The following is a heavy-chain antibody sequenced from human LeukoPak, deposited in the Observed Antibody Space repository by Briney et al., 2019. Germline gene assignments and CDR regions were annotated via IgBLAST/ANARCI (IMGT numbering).Heavy chain of an antibody. J-gene: IGHJ6*02. Sequence: PSETLSLTCTVSGGSISSSSYYWGWIRQPPGKGLEWIGSIYYSGSTYYNPSLKSRFTISVDTSKNQFSLKLSSVTAADTAVYYCARHSIVGAAYYYYGMDVWGQGTTVTVSS. CDR3: ARHSIVGAAYYYYGMDV. CDR2: IYYSGST. D-gene: IGHD1-26*01. V-gene: IGHV4-39*01. CDR1: GGSISSSSYY.